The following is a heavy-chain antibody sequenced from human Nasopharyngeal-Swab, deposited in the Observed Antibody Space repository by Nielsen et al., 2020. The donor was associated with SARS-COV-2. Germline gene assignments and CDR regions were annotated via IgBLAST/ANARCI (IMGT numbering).Heavy chain of an antibody. CDR2: INAGNDNT. Sequence: ASVKVSCKASGYTFTSYAMHWVRQAPGQRLEWMGWINAGNDNTKYSQKFQGRVTITRDTSASTAYMELSSLRSEDTAVYYCARDLGIAAAATPYYYYGMDVWGQGTTVTVSS. D-gene: IGHD6-13*01. J-gene: IGHJ6*02. CDR3: ARDLGIAAAATPYYYYGMDV. V-gene: IGHV1-3*01. CDR1: GYTFTSYA.